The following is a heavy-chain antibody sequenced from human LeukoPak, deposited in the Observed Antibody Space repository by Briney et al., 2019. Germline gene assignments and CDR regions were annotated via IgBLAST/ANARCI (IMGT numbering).Heavy chain of an antibody. CDR2: TRYDGSNK. D-gene: IGHD3-22*01. V-gene: IGHV3-30*02. J-gene: IGHJ4*02. CDR3: AKDETYYYDSSGPDY. Sequence: GGSLRLSYAASGFTFSSYGMHWVHQAPGKGLEWVAFTRYDGSNKYYADSVKGRFTISRDNSKNTLYLQMSSLRAEDTAVYYCAKDETYYYDSSGPDYWGQGTLVTVSS. CDR1: GFTFSSYG.